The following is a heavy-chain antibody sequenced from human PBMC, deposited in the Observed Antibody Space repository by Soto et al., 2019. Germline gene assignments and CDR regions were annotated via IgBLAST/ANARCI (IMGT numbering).Heavy chain of an antibody. D-gene: IGHD1-26*01. CDR1: GGSFSGYY. V-gene: IGHV4-34*01. CDR2: INHRGST. CDR3: ARARFLLVGVIDFDF. Sequence: SETLSLTCAVYGGSFSGYYWSWIRQPPGKGLEGIGEINHRGSTNYNPSLKSRVTISVDTSKSQFSLKLSSVTAADTAVFYCARARFLLVGVIDFDFWGQGKLVTVSS. J-gene: IGHJ4*02.